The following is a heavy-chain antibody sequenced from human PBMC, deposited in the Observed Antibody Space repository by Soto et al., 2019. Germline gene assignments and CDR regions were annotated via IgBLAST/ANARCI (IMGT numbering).Heavy chain of an antibody. CDR2: ISHFDGDT. Sequence: ASVKVSCKTSGYTFTNYGVSWVRQAPGQGLEWLGWISHFDGDTKYAQRVQGRATLTTDKTTTAFMELRSLRPDDTAVYFCARDLYGENPPRFFDYWG. CDR1: GYTFTNYG. J-gene: IGHJ4*01. CDR3: ARDLYGENPPRFFDY. D-gene: IGHD4-17*01. V-gene: IGHV1-18*01.